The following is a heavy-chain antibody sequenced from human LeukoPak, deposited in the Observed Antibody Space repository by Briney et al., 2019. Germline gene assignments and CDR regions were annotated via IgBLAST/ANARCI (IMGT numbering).Heavy chain of an antibody. CDR3: AKDSYLSLAHVAFDI. J-gene: IGHJ3*02. V-gene: IGHV3-23*01. CDR1: GFPFSSYA. Sequence: PGGSLRLSCAASGFPFSSYAMSWLRHAPGKALEGVSAISGSGGSTYYADSVKGRFTISRDNSKNTLYLQMNSLRAEDTAVYYCAKDSYLSLAHVAFDIWGQGTMVTVSS. CDR2: ISGSGGST. D-gene: IGHD2-2*02.